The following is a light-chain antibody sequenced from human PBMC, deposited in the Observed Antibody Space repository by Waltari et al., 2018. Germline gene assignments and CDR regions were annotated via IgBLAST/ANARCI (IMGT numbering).Light chain of an antibody. V-gene: IGKV3-15*01. Sequence: EIVMTQSPATLSVSPGERATLSCRASQTISTNLAWYQQNPGQAPRLLIYGASTRATGIPAMFSGSGSGTEFTLTSSSLQSEYFAVYYCQQYNNCPYTFGQGTKLQIK. J-gene: IGKJ2*01. CDR2: GAS. CDR3: QQYNNCPYT. CDR1: QTISTN.